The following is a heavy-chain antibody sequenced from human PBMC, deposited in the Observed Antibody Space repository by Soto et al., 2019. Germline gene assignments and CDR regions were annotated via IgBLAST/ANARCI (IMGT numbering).Heavy chain of an antibody. CDR3: ARERPDGARLDP. Sequence: LSLTCTVSGGSISSGDYYWSWIRQPPGKGLEWIGYIYHSGSTYYNPSLKSRVTISVNTSKNQFSLKLSSVTAADTAVYYCARERPDGARLDPWGQGTLVTVSS. J-gene: IGHJ5*02. CDR1: GGSISSGDYY. D-gene: IGHD6-6*01. V-gene: IGHV4-30-4*01. CDR2: IYHSGST.